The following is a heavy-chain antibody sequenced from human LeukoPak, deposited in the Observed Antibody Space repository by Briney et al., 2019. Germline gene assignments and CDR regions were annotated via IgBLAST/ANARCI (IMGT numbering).Heavy chain of an antibody. J-gene: IGHJ4*02. D-gene: IGHD6-13*01. V-gene: IGHV3-30*03. CDR3: TYSTNDY. CDR1: GFTFSSYG. CDR2: ISYDGSNK. Sequence: GGSLRLSCAASGFTFSSYGMHWVRQAPGKGLEWVAVISYDGSNKYYADSVKGRFTISRDNSKNTLYLQMNSLRAEDTAVYYCTYSTNDYWGQGTLVTVSS.